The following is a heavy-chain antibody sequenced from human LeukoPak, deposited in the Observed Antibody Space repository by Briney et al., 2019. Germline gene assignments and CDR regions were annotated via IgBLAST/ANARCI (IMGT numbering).Heavy chain of an antibody. V-gene: IGHV3-13*01. CDR2: IGAAGDT. CDR1: GFTFSSYD. D-gene: IGHD5-24*01. J-gene: IGHJ4*02. CDR3: ARESGDGHFDY. Sequence: PGGSLRLSCAASGFTFSSYDMHWVRQATGKGLEWVSAIGAAGDTYYPGSVKGRFTISRENAKNSLYLQMNSLRAEDTAVHYCARESGDGHFDYWGQGTLVTVSS.